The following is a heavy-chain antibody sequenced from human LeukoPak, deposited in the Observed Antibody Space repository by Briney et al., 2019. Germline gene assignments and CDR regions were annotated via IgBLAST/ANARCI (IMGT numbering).Heavy chain of an antibody. CDR3: ARDSSSWYWYYYYGMDV. CDR1: GFTFSSYA. J-gene: IGHJ6*02. D-gene: IGHD6-13*01. V-gene: IGHV3-30-3*01. Sequence: PGGSLRLSCAASGFTFSSYAMSWVRQAPGKGLEWVAVISYDGSNKYYADSVKGRFTISRDNSKNTLYLQMNSLRAEDTAVYYCARDSSSWYWYYYYGMDVWGQGTTVTVSS. CDR2: ISYDGSNK.